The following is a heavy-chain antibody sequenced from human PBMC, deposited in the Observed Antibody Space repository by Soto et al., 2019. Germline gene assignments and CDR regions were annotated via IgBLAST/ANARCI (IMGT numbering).Heavy chain of an antibody. CDR1: GFTFSSYA. D-gene: IGHD3-22*01. J-gene: IGHJ4*02. V-gene: IGHV3-23*01. CDR3: AKALYYDSSGYYPFDY. CDR2: ISGSGGST. Sequence: GGSLRLSCAASGFTFSSYAMSWVRQAPGKGLEWVSAISGSGGSTYYADSVKGRFTISRDNSKNTLYLQMNSLRAEDTAVYYCAKALYYDSSGYYPFDYWGQGTLVTVSS.